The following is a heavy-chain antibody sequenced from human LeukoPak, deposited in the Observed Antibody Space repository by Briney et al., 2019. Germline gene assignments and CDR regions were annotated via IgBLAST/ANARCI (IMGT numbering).Heavy chain of an antibody. CDR2: ISWNSGTI. Sequence: GGSLRLSCAASGFTFDDYAMHWVRQAPGKGLEWVSGISWNSGTIGYADSVKGRFTISRDNAKNSLYLQMNSLRAEDTALYYCAKDMGNGITIFGVVPYGMDVWGQGTTVTVSS. D-gene: IGHD3-3*01. CDR1: GFTFDDYA. J-gene: IGHJ6*02. CDR3: AKDMGNGITIFGVVPYGMDV. V-gene: IGHV3-9*01.